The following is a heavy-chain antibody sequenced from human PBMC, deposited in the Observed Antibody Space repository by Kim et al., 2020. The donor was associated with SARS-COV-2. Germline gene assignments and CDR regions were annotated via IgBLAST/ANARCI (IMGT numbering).Heavy chain of an antibody. CDR1: GGYVSSGSYY. CDR3: ARARISMIVVVNPDAFDI. J-gene: IGHJ3*02. CDR2: IYYSGSTN. Sequence: SETLSLTCTVSGGYVSSGSYYWTWIRQPPGKRLEWIGYIYYSGSTNNYNPSLKSRVTISVDRSKNQFSLKLSSVTAADTTVYYCARARISMIVVVNPDAFDIWGQGTMVTVSS. D-gene: IGHD3-22*01. V-gene: IGHV4-61*01.